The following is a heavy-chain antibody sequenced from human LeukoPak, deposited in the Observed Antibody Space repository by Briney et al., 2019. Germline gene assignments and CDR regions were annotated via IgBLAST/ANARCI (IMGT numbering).Heavy chain of an antibody. CDR3: AKAGDRNYFDY. Sequence: GGSLRLSCAASGFTFSTYALHWVRQAPGKGLEWVSGISPTGDGTYYADSVKGRFTISRDNSKNTLYVHMNSLRAEDTAVYYCAKAGDRNYFDYWGQGALVTVSS. D-gene: IGHD3-22*01. V-gene: IGHV3-23*01. CDR2: ISPTGDGT. J-gene: IGHJ4*02. CDR1: GFTFSTYA.